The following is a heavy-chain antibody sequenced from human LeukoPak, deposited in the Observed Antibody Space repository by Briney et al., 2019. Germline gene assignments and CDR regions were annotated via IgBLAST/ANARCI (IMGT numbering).Heavy chain of an antibody. Sequence: GGSLRLSCAASGFTFSRYAVSWVRQAPGKGLEWVSALSGGGTDSYYADSVKGRFTISRDNSKNTLYLQMNSLRAEDTAVYYCARDDKVGWLRMFDYWGQGTLVTVSS. J-gene: IGHJ4*02. D-gene: IGHD5-12*01. V-gene: IGHV3-23*01. CDR1: GFTFSRYA. CDR3: ARDDKVGWLRMFDY. CDR2: LSGGGTDS.